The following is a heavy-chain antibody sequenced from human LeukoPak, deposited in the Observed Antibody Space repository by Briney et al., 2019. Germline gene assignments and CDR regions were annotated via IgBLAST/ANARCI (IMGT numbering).Heavy chain of an antibody. J-gene: IGHJ4*02. CDR1: GGTFSSYA. Sequence: SVKVSCKASGGTFSSYAISWVRQAHGQGLEWMGGIIPIFGTANYAQKFQGRVTITADESTSTAYMELSSLRSEDTAVYYCASRTGLSGLVDYWGQGTLVTVSS. CDR3: ASRTGLSGLVDY. CDR2: IIPIFGTA. V-gene: IGHV1-69*13. D-gene: IGHD3/OR15-3a*01.